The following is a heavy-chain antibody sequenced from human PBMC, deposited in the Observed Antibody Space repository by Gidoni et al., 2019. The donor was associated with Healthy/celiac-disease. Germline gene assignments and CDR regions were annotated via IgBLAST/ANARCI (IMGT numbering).Heavy chain of an antibody. CDR1: GGTFSSYA. Sequence: QVQLVQSGAEVKKPGSSVKVSCKASGGTFSSYAISWVRQAPGQGLEWMGGIIPIFGTANYAQKFQGRVTITADESTSTAYMELSSLRSEDTAVYYCATAPYYYDSSGPKYYYYYMDVWGKGTTVTVSS. CDR3: ATAPYYYDSSGPKYYYYYMDV. CDR2: IIPIFGTA. J-gene: IGHJ6*03. V-gene: IGHV1-69*01. D-gene: IGHD3-22*01.